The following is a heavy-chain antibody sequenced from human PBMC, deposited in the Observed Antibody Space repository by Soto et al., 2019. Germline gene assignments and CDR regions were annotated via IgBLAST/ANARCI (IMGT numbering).Heavy chain of an antibody. D-gene: IGHD3-10*01. Sequence: GGSLRLSCAASGFNFSSYGMHWVRQAPGKGLEWVAVISYDGSNKYYADSVKGRFTISRDNSKNTLYLQMNSLRAEDTAVYYCAKGDGSGGMDVWGQGTTVTVSS. CDR3: AKGDGSGGMDV. V-gene: IGHV3-30*18. J-gene: IGHJ6*02. CDR2: ISYDGSNK. CDR1: GFNFSSYG.